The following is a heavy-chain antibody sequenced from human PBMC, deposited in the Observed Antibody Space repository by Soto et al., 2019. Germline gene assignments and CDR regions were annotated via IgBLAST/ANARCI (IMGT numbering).Heavy chain of an antibody. V-gene: IGHV1-3*01. Sequence: ASVKVSCKASGYTFTSYAMHWVRQAPGQRLEWMGWINAGNGNTKYSQKFQGRVTITRDTSASTAYMELSSRRSEDTAVYYCATDPRGHSHCYLGMDVWGQGTTVTVSS. J-gene: IGHJ6*02. CDR1: GYTFTSYA. CDR3: ATDPRGHSHCYLGMDV. CDR2: INAGNGNT. D-gene: IGHD5-18*01.